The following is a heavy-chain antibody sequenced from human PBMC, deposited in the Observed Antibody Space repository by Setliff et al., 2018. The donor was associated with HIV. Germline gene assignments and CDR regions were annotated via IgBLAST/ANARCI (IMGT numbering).Heavy chain of an antibody. J-gene: IGHJ4*02. V-gene: IGHV1-2*02. Sequence: ASVKVSCKASGYTFTNYYMHWVRQAPGQGLEWMGWINPNSGGTNYAQKFQGRVTITADESTSTAYMELSSLRSEDTALYYCADIGAGDHYWGQGTLVTVSS. CDR2: INPNSGGT. CDR3: ADIGAGDHY. D-gene: IGHD7-27*01. CDR1: GYTFTNYY.